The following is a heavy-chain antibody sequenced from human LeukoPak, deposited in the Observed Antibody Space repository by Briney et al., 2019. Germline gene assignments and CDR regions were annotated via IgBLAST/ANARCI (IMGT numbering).Heavy chain of an antibody. CDR2: IYSGGST. Sequence: GGSLRLSCAASGFTVSSNYMSWVRQAPGKGLEWVSVIYSGGSTAYADSVKGRFTISRDNSKNTLYLQLNSLRAEDTAVFYCARDPGGAKFDYWGQGTLVTVSP. CDR3: ARDPGGAKFDY. D-gene: IGHD4/OR15-4a*01. J-gene: IGHJ4*02. CDR1: GFTVSSNY. V-gene: IGHV3-53*01.